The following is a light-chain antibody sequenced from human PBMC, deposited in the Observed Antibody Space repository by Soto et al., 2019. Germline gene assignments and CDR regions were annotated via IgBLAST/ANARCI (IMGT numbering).Light chain of an antibody. CDR1: QSISSY. V-gene: IGKV1-39*01. Sequence: DIQMTQSPSSLSESVGDRVTITCRASQSISSYLNWYQQKPGKAPKLLIYAASSLQSGVPSRFSSSRSGTKFTLTISSLQPEDFATYYCQQSYSTPQGAVGGGIKVKIK. CDR3: QQSYSTPQGA. CDR2: AAS. J-gene: IGKJ4*01.